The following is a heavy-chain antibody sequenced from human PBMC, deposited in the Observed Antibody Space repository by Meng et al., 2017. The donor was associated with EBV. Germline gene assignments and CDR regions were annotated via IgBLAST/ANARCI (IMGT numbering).Heavy chain of an antibody. V-gene: IGHV4-34*01. Sequence: QWQFTLLGAGLLKPSETMSLTCSVYGGSFRGYYWSWIRQPPGKGLEWIGEINHSGSTNYNPSLKSRVTISVDTSKNQFSLKLSSVTAADTAVYYCARGRWLQPGSYFDYWGQGTLVTVSS. CDR1: GGSFRGYY. D-gene: IGHD5-24*01. CDR2: INHSGST. J-gene: IGHJ4*02. CDR3: ARGRWLQPGSYFDY.